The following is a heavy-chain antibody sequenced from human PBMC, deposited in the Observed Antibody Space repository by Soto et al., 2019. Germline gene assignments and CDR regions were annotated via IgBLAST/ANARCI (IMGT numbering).Heavy chain of an antibody. CDR3: TRPYCDNTSCFTDWFDP. J-gene: IGHJ5*02. Sequence: GASVKVSCKASGYSFTTYDIIWVRQAAGQGLEWMGWVNPKSGNTDYAQRFRGRVTMTSDTSISTAYMELSALTSEDTAVYYCTRPYCDNTSCFTDWFDPWGQGTLVTVSS. CDR2: VNPKSGNT. V-gene: IGHV1-8*01. D-gene: IGHD2-2*02. CDR1: GYSFTTYD.